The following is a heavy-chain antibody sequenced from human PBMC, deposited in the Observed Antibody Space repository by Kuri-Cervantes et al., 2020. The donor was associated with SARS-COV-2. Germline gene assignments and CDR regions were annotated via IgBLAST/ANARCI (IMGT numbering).Heavy chain of an antibody. V-gene: IGHV3-30*18. CDR3: VKDRQELDYSGMDV. CDR2: ISYDGSTK. CDR1: GFTFISTA. J-gene: IGHJ6*01. Sequence: GESLKISCAASGFTFISTAMHWVRQAPGKGLKWVAVISYDGSTKYYADSVKGRFTISRDNSKDTLSLQMNSLRADDTALYYCVKDRQELDYSGMDVWRPGATVTVSS.